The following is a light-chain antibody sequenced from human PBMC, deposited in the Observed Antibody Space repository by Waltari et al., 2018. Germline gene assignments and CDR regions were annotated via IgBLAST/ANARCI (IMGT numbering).Light chain of an antibody. CDR2: DDS. V-gene: IGLV3-21*03. CDR1: NIGEKT. CDR3: QVWEGSSDHYV. J-gene: IGLJ1*01. Sequence: SYVLTQPASVSLPPGKTARITCEGNNIGEKTVHWCQRRSGQAPVLVVHDDSDRPSGIPERFSGSNSGNTATLTISGVEVGDEGDYYCQVWEGSSDHYVFGTGTAVSV.